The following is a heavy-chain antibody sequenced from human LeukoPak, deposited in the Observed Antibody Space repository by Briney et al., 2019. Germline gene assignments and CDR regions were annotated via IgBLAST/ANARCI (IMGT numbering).Heavy chain of an antibody. V-gene: IGHV3-21*01. D-gene: IGHD5-18*01. Sequence: GGSLRLSCAASGFTFSSYSMNWVRQAPGKGLEWVSSINSSSSYIYYADSVKGRFTISGDNAKNSLYLQMNSLRAEDTAVYYCARDEYSYGLYYYYGMDVWGQGTTVTVSS. CDR1: GFTFSSYS. CDR2: INSSSSYI. J-gene: IGHJ6*02. CDR3: ARDEYSYGLYYYYGMDV.